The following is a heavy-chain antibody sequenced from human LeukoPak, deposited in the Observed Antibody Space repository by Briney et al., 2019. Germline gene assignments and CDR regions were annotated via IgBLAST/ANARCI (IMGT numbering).Heavy chain of an antibody. V-gene: IGHV3-7*01. Sequence: GGSVTLSCAASGFSFSNFWMSWFRQAPGKGLEWVANIKQYGSEKYYVASLRGRFTISRDNAKKSLFLQMDCLAAEDTAVYYCARDQNLFSTMDDSGYSPDYSGQ. D-gene: IGHD3-22*01. CDR2: IKQYGSEK. CDR1: GFSFSNFW. J-gene: IGHJ4*02. CDR3: ARDQNLFSTMDDSGYSPDY.